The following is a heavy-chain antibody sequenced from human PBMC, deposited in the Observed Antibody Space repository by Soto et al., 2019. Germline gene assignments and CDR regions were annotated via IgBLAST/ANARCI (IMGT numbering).Heavy chain of an antibody. CDR3: AQEKLAARPLLTN. J-gene: IGHJ4*02. CDR1: GFTFSSYG. V-gene: IGHV3-33*06. Sequence: GGSLRLSCAASGFTFSSYGMHWVRQAPGKGLEWVAVIWYDGSNKYYADSVKGRFTISRDNSKNTLYLQMNSLRAEDTAVYYCAQEKLAARPLLTNWGQGTLVTV. CDR2: IWYDGSNK. D-gene: IGHD6-6*01.